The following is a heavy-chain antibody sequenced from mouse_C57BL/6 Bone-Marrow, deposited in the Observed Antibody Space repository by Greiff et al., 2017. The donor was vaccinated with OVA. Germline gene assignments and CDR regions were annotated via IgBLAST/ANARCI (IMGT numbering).Heavy chain of an antibody. Sequence: VQLQQPGAELVKPGASVKLSCKASGYTFTSYWMPWVKQRPGQGLEWIGMIHPSSGSTNYNEKFKSQATLTVDKSSSTAYMQLSSLTSEDAAVYYCARGVVATRYAMDYWGQGTSVTVSS. CDR3: ARGVVATRYAMDY. D-gene: IGHD1-1*01. CDR1: GYTFTSYW. J-gene: IGHJ4*01. CDR2: IHPSSGST. V-gene: IGHV1-64*01.